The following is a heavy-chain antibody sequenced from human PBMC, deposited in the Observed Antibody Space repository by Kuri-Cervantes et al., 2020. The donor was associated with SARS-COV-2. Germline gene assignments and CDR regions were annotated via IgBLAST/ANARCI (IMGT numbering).Heavy chain of an antibody. CDR1: GFTFSSYS. Sequence: GGSLRLSCAASGFTFSSYSMNWVRQAPGKGLEWVSYISSSSSTIYYADSVKGRFTVSRDSAKSSLYLQMNSLRGEDTAVYYCARVAGEGPIYYYYMDVWGKGTTVTVSS. CDR3: ARVAGEGPIYYYYMDV. D-gene: IGHD2-21*01. J-gene: IGHJ6*03. CDR2: ISSSSSTI. V-gene: IGHV3-48*01.